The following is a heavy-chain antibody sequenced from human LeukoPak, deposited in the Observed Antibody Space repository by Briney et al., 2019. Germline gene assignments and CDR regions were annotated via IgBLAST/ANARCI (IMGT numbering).Heavy chain of an antibody. CDR1: GFTFSSYN. CDR2: IKQDGSEK. D-gene: IGHD2-8*01. J-gene: IGHJ4*02. Sequence: GGSLRLSCAASGFTFSSYNMNWVRQAPGKGLEWVANIKQDGSEKYYVDSVKGRFTISRDNAKNSLYLQMNSLRAEDTAVYYCARGFKSIVLMVYAILPFDYWGQGTLVTVST. CDR3: ARGFKSIVLMVYAILPFDY. V-gene: IGHV3-7*01.